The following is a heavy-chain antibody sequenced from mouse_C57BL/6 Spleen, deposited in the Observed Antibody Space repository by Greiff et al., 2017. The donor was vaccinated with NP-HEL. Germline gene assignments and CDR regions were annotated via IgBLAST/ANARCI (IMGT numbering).Heavy chain of an antibody. D-gene: IGHD1-1*01. CDR3: ARRDYGAMDY. V-gene: IGHV2-2*01. CDR1: GFSLTSYG. Sequence: VQLQQSGPGLVQPSQSLPITCTVSGFSLTSYGVHWVRQSPGKGLEWLGVIWSGGSTDYNAAFISSLSISKDNSKSQVFFKMNSLQADDTAIYYCARRDYGAMDYWGQGTSVTVSS. J-gene: IGHJ4*01. CDR2: IWSGGST.